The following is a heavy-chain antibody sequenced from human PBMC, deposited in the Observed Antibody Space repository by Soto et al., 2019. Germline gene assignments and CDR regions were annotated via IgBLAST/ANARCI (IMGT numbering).Heavy chain of an antibody. CDR3: ERDIRGFSRALDY. D-gene: IGHD5-18*01. CDR2: IYNSGAT. CDR1: GGSVNSGSYY. V-gene: IGHV4-61*01. J-gene: IGHJ4*02. Sequence: SETLSLTCSVSGGSVNSGSYYWTWVRQPPGKGLEWIGNIYNSGATNYNPSLQNRLTISIDTSKNQYSLKLTSVTAADAALYYCERDIRGFSRALDYWGRGTPVTVSS.